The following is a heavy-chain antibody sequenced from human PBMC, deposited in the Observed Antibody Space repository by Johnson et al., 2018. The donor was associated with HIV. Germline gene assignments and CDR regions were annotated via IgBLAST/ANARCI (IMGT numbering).Heavy chain of an antibody. D-gene: IGHD3-16*01. V-gene: IGHV3-30*14. CDR2: ISYDGNNK. Sequence: QVQLVESGGGVVRPGRSLRLSCAACEFTFSRFAMHWVRQAPGKGLEWVAVISYDGNNKYYADSVKGRFTISRDNSKNTLYLQMNSLRADDTAVYYCARGGSDAFDIWGQGTMVTVSS. J-gene: IGHJ3*02. CDR3: ARGGSDAFDI. CDR1: EFTFSRFA.